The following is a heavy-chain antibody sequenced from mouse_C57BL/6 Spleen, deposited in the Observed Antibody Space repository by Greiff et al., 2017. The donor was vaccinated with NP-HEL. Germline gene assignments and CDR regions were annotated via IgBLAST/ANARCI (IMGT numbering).Heavy chain of an antibody. J-gene: IGHJ4*01. CDR1: GFTFSSYA. D-gene: IGHD2-4*01. CDR3: TRDPRYDYDDAMDY. Sequence: EVMLVESGEGLVKPGGSLKLSCAASGFTFSSYAMSWVRQTPEKRLEWVAYISSGGDYIYYADTVKGRFTISRDNARNTLYLQMSSLKSEDTAMYYCTRDPRYDYDDAMDYWGQGTSVTVSS. CDR2: ISSGGDYI. V-gene: IGHV5-9-1*02.